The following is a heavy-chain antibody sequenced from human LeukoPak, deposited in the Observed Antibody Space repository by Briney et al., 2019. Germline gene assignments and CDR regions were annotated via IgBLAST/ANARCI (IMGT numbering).Heavy chain of an antibody. Sequence: SQTLPLTCTVSGGSMSSDSHYWSWLRQPAGKGLEWIGRIYPSGNTNYNPSLESRATISIDMSKNQFSLKLSSVTAADTAVYYCARVAGYSTGWYPLDFWGQGTLVTVSS. J-gene: IGHJ4*02. D-gene: IGHD6-19*01. CDR1: GGSMSSDSHY. V-gene: IGHV4-61*02. CDR3: ARVAGYSTGWYPLDF. CDR2: IYPSGNT.